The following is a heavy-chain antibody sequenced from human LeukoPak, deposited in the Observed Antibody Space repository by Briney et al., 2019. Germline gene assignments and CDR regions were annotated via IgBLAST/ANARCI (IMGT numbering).Heavy chain of an antibody. CDR2: IYPDGSEK. CDR3: ARGKNPDQ. Sequence: GGSLILSCAASGFTFSIYSLSWVRQAPGKGLEWVANIYPDGSEKYYVDSVKGRFTISRDNARNSLYLQMNSLRAEDTAVYYCARGKNPDQWGQGTLVTVSS. V-gene: IGHV3-7*05. CDR1: GFTFSIYS. J-gene: IGHJ4*02.